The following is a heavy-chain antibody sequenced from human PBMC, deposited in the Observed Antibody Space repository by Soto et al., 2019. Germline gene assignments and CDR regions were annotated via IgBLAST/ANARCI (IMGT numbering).Heavy chain of an antibody. Sequence: EVLLLESGGGLVQPGGSLRLSCVASGFTFKKYDMRWVRQAPGKGLEWVSGISGSGAITYYADSVRGRFTISRDNSKNTLYLQLNSLRAEDTAIYYCAKDRQFRSYYESAGHYNNWGQGTLVTVSS. CDR3: AKDRQFRSYYESAGHYNN. V-gene: IGHV3-23*01. CDR1: GFTFKKYD. D-gene: IGHD3-10*01. J-gene: IGHJ4*02. CDR2: ISGSGAIT.